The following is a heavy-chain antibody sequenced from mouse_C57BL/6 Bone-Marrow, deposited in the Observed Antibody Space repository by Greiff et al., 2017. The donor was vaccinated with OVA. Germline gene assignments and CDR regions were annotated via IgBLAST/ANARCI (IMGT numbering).Heavy chain of an antibody. CDR2: IRLKSDNYAT. V-gene: IGHV6-3*01. Sequence: EVKLEESGGGLVQPGGSMKLSCVASGFTFSNYWMNWVRQSPEKGLEWVAQIRLKSDNYATHYAESVKWRFTISRDDSKSSVYLQMNNLRAEDTGIYYCTGFYYGQYYYAMDYWGQGTSVTVSS. CDR1: GFTFSNYW. J-gene: IGHJ4*01. CDR3: TGFYYGQYYYAMDY. D-gene: IGHD2-1*01.